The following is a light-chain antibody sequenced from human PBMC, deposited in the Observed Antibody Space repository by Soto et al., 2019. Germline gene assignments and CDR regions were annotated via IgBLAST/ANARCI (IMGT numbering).Light chain of an antibody. CDR2: AAS. CDR1: QDVKVD. J-gene: IGKJ1*01. V-gene: IGKV1-6*01. Sequence: AVQMTQSPSSLSASVGDRVTITCRTSQDVKVDLAWYQQKPGKAPELLIFAASNLQSGVPSRFSGSGSGRDFTLTISSLQPEDFAAYYCLQDYIYPRTFGQGTRVEIK. CDR3: LQDYIYPRT.